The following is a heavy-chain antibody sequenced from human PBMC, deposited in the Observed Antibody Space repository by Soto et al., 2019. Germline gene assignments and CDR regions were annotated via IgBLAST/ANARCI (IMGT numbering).Heavy chain of an antibody. V-gene: IGHV3-11*01. D-gene: IGHD1-1*01. CDR3: ARPARELEPLKYYYYYMDV. CDR1: GFTFSDYY. J-gene: IGHJ6*03. Sequence: QVQLVESGGGLVKPGGSLRLSCAASGFTFSDYYMSWIRQAPGKGLEWVSYISSSGSTIYYADSVKGRFTISRDNAKNSLYLQMNSLKAEDTAVYYCARPARELEPLKYYYYYMDVWGKGTTVTDSS. CDR2: ISSSGSTI.